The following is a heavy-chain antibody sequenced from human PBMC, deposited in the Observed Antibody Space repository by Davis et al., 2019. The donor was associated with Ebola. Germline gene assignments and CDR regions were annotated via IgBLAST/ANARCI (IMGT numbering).Heavy chain of an antibody. J-gene: IGHJ6*02. Sequence: SETLSLTCTVSGGSISSNSYYWTWIRQSPEKGLEWIGNIYYSGSTYYNPSLKSRVTISVDTSKNQFSLKMTSVTAADTAVYYCARERYSTGWYRGMDVWGQGTTVTVSS. CDR3: ARERYSTGWYRGMDV. CDR1: GGSISSNSYY. CDR2: IYYSGST. V-gene: IGHV4-39*07. D-gene: IGHD6-19*01.